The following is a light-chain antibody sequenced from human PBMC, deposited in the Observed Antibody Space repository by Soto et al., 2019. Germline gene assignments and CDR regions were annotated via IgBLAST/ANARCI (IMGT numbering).Light chain of an antibody. V-gene: IGKV3-11*01. Sequence: EIVLTHSPATLSLSPGERATLSCRASQSVSSYLAWYQQNPGQAPRLLIYDASNRATGIPARFSGSGSGTDFTLTISSLEPEDFAVYYCQQRSTSFGQGTRLEIK. CDR3: QQRSTS. CDR1: QSVSSY. CDR2: DAS. J-gene: IGKJ5*01.